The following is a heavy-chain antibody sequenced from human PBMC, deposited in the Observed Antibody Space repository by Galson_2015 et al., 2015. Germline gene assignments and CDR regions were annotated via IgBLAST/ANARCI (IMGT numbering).Heavy chain of an antibody. Sequence: SLKLSCAAPGFTFSDYYMSWIRQAPGKGLEWGSYISSSGSTIYYADSVKGRFTISRDNAKNSLYLQMNSLRAEDTAVYYCARASGGSEVYYYMDVWGKGTTVTVSS. J-gene: IGHJ6*03. V-gene: IGHV3-11*01. CDR1: GFTFSDYY. CDR3: ARASGGSEVYYYMDV. CDR2: ISSSGSTI. D-gene: IGHD6-19*01.